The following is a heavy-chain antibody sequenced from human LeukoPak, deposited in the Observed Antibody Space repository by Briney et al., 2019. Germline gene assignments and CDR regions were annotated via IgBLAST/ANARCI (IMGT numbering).Heavy chain of an antibody. CDR3: AKILSGTYSFDL. J-gene: IGHJ4*02. D-gene: IGHD1-26*01. CDR1: GFTFSSYA. CDR2: MSSSGSII. Sequence: GGSLRLSCAASGFTFSSYAMSWIRQAPGKGLEWLSYMSSSGSIIWYADSVKGRFTISRDNAKNSLYLQMNSLRAEDTAVYYCAKILSGTYSFDLWGQGTLVTVSS. V-gene: IGHV3-11*01.